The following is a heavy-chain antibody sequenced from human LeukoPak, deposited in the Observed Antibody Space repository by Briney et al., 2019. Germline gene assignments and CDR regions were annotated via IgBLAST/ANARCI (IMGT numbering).Heavy chain of an antibody. V-gene: IGHV4-59*01. CDR2: IHYSGSI. Sequence: SETLSLTCTVSGASISSYYWSWIRQPPGKGLEWIGDIHYSGSIKYNPSLKSRVTMSVDTSKNQFSLRLSSVTAADTAIYYCARENPSGYYNRPIDYWGQGTLVTVSS. CDR3: ARENPSGYYNRPIDY. CDR1: GASISSYY. D-gene: IGHD3-22*01. J-gene: IGHJ4*02.